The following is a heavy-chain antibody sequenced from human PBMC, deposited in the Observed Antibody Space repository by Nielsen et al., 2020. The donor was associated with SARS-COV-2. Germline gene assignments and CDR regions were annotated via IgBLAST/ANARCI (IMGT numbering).Heavy chain of an antibody. CDR3: ARERVGGITIFGVVTRYGMDV. V-gene: IGHV4-31*03. J-gene: IGHJ6*02. D-gene: IGHD3-3*01. CDR1: GGSISSGGYY. Sequence: SETLSLTCTVSGGSISSGGYYWSWIRQHPGKGLEWIGYIYYSGSTYYNPSLKSRVTISVDTSKNQFPLKLSSVTAADTALYYCARERVGGITIFGVVTRYGMDVWGQGTTVTVSS. CDR2: IYYSGST.